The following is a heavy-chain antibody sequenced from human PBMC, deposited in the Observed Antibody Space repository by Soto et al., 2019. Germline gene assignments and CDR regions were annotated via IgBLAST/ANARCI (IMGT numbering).Heavy chain of an antibody. CDR3: VRAKGGYSYGTPFDY. V-gene: IGHV3-9*01. CDR2: ISWNCGNI. Sequence: EVQLEESGGALVQPGRSLRLSCAASGFTFDDYAMHWVRQVLGKGLEWVSSISWNCGNIGYADSVKGRFTTSRHNAKNSLYLQMNSLRPEDTALYYCVRAKGGYSYGTPFDYWGQGTLVTVSS. D-gene: IGHD5-18*01. CDR1: GFTFDDYA. J-gene: IGHJ4*02.